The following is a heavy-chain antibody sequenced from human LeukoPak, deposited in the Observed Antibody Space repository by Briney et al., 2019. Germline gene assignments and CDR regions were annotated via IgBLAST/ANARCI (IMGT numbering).Heavy chain of an antibody. CDR2: IIPILGIA. J-gene: IGHJ5*02. V-gene: IGHV1-69*02. D-gene: IGHD2-2*01. CDR3: ARGGAIVVVPAAELRFDP. Sequence: GSSVKVSCKASGGTFSSYTINWVRQPPGQGLEWMGRIIPILGIANYAQKFQGRVTITADKSTSTAYMELSSLRSEDTAVYYCARGGAIVVVPAAELRFDPWGQGTLVTVSS. CDR1: GGTFSSYT.